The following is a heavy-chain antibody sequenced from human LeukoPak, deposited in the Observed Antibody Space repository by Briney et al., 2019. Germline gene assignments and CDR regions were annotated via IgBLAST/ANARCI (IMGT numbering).Heavy chain of an antibody. CDR2: ISGSGGST. CDR3: AKAYYDILTGYFPPDY. CDR1: GFTFSSYA. J-gene: IGHJ4*02. Sequence: GASLRLSCAASGFTFSSYAMSWVRQAPGKGLEWVSAISGSGGSTYYAGSVKGRFTISRDNSKNTLYLQMNSLRAEDTAVYYCAKAYYDILTGYFPPDYWGQGTLVTVSS. D-gene: IGHD3-9*01. V-gene: IGHV3-23*01.